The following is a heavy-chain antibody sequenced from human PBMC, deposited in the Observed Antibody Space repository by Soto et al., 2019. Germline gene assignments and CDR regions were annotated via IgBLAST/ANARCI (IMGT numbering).Heavy chain of an antibody. V-gene: IGHV4-38-2*01. CDR2: IHHSGTT. CDR3: AKAVGSTRAHFDY. D-gene: IGHD1-26*01. J-gene: IGHJ4*02. Sequence: SETLSLTCVVSGYSISSGSSWGWIRQPPGKGLEWIVSIHHSGTTYYNPSLQSRLTISVDTSNNQFSLKLTSVTAADSAVYYCAKAVGSTRAHFDYWGQGTTVTVSS. CDR1: GYSISSGSS.